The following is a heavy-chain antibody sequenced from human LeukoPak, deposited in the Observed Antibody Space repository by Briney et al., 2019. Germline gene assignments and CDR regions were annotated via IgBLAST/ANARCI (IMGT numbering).Heavy chain of an antibody. CDR1: GFTFTSYS. CDR2: ISTTSRYI. CDR3: ARGNSDYDHDY. Sequence: GGSLRLSCAASGFTFTSYSMNWVRQAPGKGLEWVPSISTTSRYIYYADSVKGRFTVSRDNTKNSLYLHMNSLRAEDTAVYYCARGNSDYDHDYWGQGTLVTVSS. V-gene: IGHV3-21*01. J-gene: IGHJ4*02. D-gene: IGHD5-12*01.